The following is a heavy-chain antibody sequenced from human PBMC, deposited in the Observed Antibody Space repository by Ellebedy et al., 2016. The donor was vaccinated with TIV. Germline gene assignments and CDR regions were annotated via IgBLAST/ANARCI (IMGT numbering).Heavy chain of an antibody. J-gene: IGHJ4*02. CDR2: IKPDGSDK. CDR3: ARFASRNFDC. CDR1: GFTFSSYW. Sequence: GESLKISCAASGFTFSSYWMSWVRQAQGKGLEWVANIKPDGSDKYYVDSVKGRFTISRDNAKNSLYLQMNSLRAEDTAFYYCARFASRNFDCWGQGTLVTVSS. V-gene: IGHV3-7*03.